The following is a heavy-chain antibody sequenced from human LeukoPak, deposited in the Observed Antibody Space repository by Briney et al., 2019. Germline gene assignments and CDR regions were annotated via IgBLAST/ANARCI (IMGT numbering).Heavy chain of an antibody. V-gene: IGHV3-66*01. CDR3: ARDRDALGPSTTYVDV. D-gene: IGHD1-26*01. CDR1: GFTVSSNY. J-gene: IGHJ6*03. CDR2: IYSGGST. Sequence: GGSLRLSCAASGFTVSSNYMSWVRQAPGKGLEWVSVIYSGGSTYYADSVKGRFTISRDNAKNSLYLQMNSLRAEDTAVYYCARDRDALGPSTTYVDVWGKGTTVTVSS.